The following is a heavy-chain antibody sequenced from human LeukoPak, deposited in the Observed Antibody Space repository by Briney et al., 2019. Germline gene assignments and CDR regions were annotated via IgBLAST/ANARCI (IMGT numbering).Heavy chain of an antibody. D-gene: IGHD6-19*01. J-gene: IGHJ4*02. CDR2: ISSSSNYI. V-gene: IGHV3-21*01. CDR1: GFTFSSYD. Sequence: GGSLRLSCAASGFTFSSYDMNWVRQAPGKGLKWVSSISSSSNYIHYADSVKGRFTISRDNAKDSLYLEMNSLRAEDTAVYFCARGTLGAWGWWGQGTLVTVSS. CDR3: ARGTLGAWGW.